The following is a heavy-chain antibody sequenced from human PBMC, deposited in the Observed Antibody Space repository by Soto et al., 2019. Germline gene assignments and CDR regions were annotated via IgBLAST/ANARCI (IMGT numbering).Heavy chain of an antibody. CDR3: AKADCTSMCCYEVS. CDR2: ISGGSTHI. J-gene: IGHJ5*02. D-gene: IGHD2-2*01. CDR1: GFTFSSSA. V-gene: IGHV3-23*01. Sequence: VQLLESGGDLVQPGGSLRLSCAASGFTFSSSAMSWVRQAPGKGLEWVSAISGGSTHIYYADSVKGPFTISRDNSENTVYPQMNSLRVEATAVYYCAKADCTSMCCYEVSWGQGTLVTVSS.